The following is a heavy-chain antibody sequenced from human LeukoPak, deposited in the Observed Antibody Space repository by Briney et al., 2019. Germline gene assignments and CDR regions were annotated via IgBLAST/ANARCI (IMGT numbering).Heavy chain of an antibody. V-gene: IGHV3-66*01. J-gene: IGHJ6*02. CDR2: IYSGGST. Sequence: GGSLRLSCAASGFTVSSNYMSWVGQAPGKGLEWDSVIYSGGSTYYADSVKGRFTISRGNSKNTLYLQMNSLRAEDTAVYYCARDPYYYGMDVWGQGTTVTVSS. CDR1: GFTVSSNY. CDR3: ARDPYYYGMDV.